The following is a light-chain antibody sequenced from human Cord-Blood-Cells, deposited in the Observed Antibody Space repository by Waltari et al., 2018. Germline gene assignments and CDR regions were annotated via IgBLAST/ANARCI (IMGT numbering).Light chain of an antibody. CDR3: QQRSNWPYT. CDR2: EAS. Sequence: EIVLTQSPATLSLSPGERATLSCGASQSVSSYLAWYQQKPGQAPRLLIYEASNRATGIPARFSGSGSGTDFTLTISSLEPEDFAVYYCQQRSNWPYTFGQGTKLEIK. CDR1: QSVSSY. J-gene: IGKJ2*01. V-gene: IGKV3-11*01.